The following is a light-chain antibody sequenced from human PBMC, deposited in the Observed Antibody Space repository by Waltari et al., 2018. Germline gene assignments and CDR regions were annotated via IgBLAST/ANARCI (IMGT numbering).Light chain of an antibody. CDR1: SLDVWLYYF. V-gene: IGLV2-23*01. J-gene: IGLJ3*02. Sequence: QSALTQPAPASGSPGQSITISCTGTSLDVWLYYFVPWYQQHPGKAPKLMIYEGSKRPSGVSNRFSGSKSGNTASLTISGLQAEDEADYYCCSYAASSVRVFGGGTKLTVL. CDR3: CSYAASSVRV. CDR2: EGS.